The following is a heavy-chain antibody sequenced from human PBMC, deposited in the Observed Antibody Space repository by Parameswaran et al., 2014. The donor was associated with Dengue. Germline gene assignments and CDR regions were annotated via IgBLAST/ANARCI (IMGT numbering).Heavy chain of an antibody. D-gene: IGHD3-10*01. V-gene: IGHV4-31*02. CDR2: IYYSGST. Sequence: RWIRQPPGKGLEWIGYIYYSGSTYYNPPLKSRVTISVDTSKNQFSLKLSSVTAADTAVYYCARDRYRVRGAKLDAFDIWGQGTMVTVSS. CDR3: ARDRYRVRGAKLDAFDI. J-gene: IGHJ3*02.